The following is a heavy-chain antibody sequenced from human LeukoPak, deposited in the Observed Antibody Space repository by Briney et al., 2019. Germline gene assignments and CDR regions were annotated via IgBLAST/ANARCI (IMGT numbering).Heavy chain of an antibody. CDR3: ARDGALVVVTPSNVDY. Sequence: ASVKVSCKASGGTFSSYAISWVRQAPGQGLEWLGIINPSGGSTIYAQKFQGRVTITRDTSTSTVYMELSSLRSEDTAVYYCARDGALVVVTPSNVDYWGQGTLVTVSS. V-gene: IGHV1-46*01. CDR2: INPSGGST. CDR1: GGTFSSYA. J-gene: IGHJ4*02. D-gene: IGHD3-22*01.